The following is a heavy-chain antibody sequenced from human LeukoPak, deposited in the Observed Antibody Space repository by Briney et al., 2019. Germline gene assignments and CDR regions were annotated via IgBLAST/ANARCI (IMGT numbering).Heavy chain of an antibody. CDR3: AREAPLRSHYYGMDV. CDR2: IIPIFGTA. D-gene: IGHD3-3*01. V-gene: IGHV1-69*05. J-gene: IGHJ6*02. CDR1: GGTFSSYA. Sequence: ASVKVSCKASGGTFSSYAISWARQAPGQGLEWMGGIIPIFGTANYAQKFQGRVTITTDESTSTAYMELSSLRSEDTAVYYCAREAPLRSHYYGMDVWGQGTTVTVSS.